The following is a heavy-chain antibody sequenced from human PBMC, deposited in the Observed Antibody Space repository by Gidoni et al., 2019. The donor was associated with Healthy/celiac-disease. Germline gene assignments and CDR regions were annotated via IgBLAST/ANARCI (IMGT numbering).Heavy chain of an antibody. CDR3: ARGRYDFWSGYYSYYYMDV. CDR1: GGSISSYY. J-gene: IGHJ6*03. Sequence: QVQLQESGPGLVKPSATLSLTCTVSGGSISSYYWSWIRQPPGKGLEWIGYIYYSGSTNYNPSLKSRVTISVDTSKNQFSLKLSSVTAADTAVYYCARGRYDFWSGYYSYYYMDVWGKGTTVTVSS. V-gene: IGHV4-59*01. CDR2: IYYSGST. D-gene: IGHD3-3*01.